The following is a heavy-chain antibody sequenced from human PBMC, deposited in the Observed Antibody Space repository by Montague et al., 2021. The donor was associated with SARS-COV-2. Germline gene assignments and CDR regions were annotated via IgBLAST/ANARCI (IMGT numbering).Heavy chain of an antibody. CDR2: SDWDDDK. Sequence: PALVKPTQPLTLTCTFSGFSLSTSGMRASWIRQPPGKALEWLARSDWDDDKFYSTSLKTRLTISKDTSKNQVVLTMTNMDPVDTATYYCARSYYDILTAYYTPFDYWGQGTLVTVSS. J-gene: IGHJ4*02. CDR1: GFSLSTSGMR. CDR3: ARSYYDILTAYYTPFDY. D-gene: IGHD3-9*01. V-gene: IGHV2-70*04.